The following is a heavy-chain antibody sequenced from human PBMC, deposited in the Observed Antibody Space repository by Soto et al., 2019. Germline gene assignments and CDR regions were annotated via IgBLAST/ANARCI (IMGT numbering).Heavy chain of an antibody. V-gene: IGHV4-59*01. D-gene: IGHD3-22*01. CDR2: IYYSGST. CDR1: GGSISSYY. J-gene: IGHJ4*02. CDR3: ARGGSGYYYWFDY. Sequence: SETLSLTCTVSGGSISSYYWSWIRQPPGKGLEWIGYIYYSGSTNYNPSLKSRVTISVDTSKNQFSLKLSSVTAADTAVYYCARGGSGYYYWFDYWGQGTLVTVSS.